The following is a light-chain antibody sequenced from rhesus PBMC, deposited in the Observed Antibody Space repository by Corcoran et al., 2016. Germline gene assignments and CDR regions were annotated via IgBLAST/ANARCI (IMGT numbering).Light chain of an antibody. J-gene: IGKJ2*01. Sequence: DIQMTQSPSSLSASVGDRVTITCRASQGISSWLSWYQQKPGKAPKLLIYKASSLHSGVPSRFSVSGSGTEFALTVSSLQPEDFASYYYQQYDSAPYSFGQGTKVEIK. CDR3: QQYDSAPYS. V-gene: IGKV1-21*01. CDR1: QGISSW. CDR2: KAS.